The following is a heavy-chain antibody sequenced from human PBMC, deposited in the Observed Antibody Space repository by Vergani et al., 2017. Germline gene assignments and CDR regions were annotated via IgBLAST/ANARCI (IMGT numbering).Heavy chain of an antibody. CDR1: GGSFSGYY. CDR3: ARCGFWSGYKKPPNWFDP. Sequence: QVQLQQWGAGLLKPSETLSLTCAVYGGSFSGYYWSWIRQPPGKGLEWIGEINHSGSTNYNPSLKSRVIISVDTSKNQFSLKLSSVTAADTAVYYCARCGFWSGYKKPPNWFDPWGQVTLVTVSS. V-gene: IGHV4-34*01. D-gene: IGHD3-3*01. J-gene: IGHJ5*02. CDR2: INHSGST.